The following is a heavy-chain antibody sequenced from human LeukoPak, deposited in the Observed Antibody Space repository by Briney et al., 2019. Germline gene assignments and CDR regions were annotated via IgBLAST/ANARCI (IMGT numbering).Heavy chain of an antibody. CDR2: INPNSGGT. V-gene: IGHV1-2*02. CDR1: GYTFTGYY. CDR3: ARDPSYGDYGLFDY. Sequence: ASVKVSCKASGYTFTGYYIHWVRQAPGQGLEWMGWINPNSGGTNCAQEFQGRVTMTKDTSISTAYMELSRLRSDDTAVYYCARDPSYGDYGLFDYWGQGTLVTVSS. J-gene: IGHJ4*02. D-gene: IGHD4-17*01.